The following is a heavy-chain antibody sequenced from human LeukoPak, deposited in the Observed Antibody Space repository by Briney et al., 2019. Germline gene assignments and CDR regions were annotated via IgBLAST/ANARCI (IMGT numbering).Heavy chain of an antibody. CDR2: IWYDGRNK. V-gene: IGHV3-33*01. CDR1: GFSSG. CDR3: ARGGMSDIAAAGTDY. D-gene: IGHD6-13*01. J-gene: IGHJ4*02. Sequence: PGGSLRLSCAASGFSSGMHWVRQAPGKGQEWVAVIWYDGRNKYYAESVKGRFTISRDNSKNTLYLQMGSLGAEDTAVYYCARGGMSDIAAAGTDYWGQGTLVTVSS.